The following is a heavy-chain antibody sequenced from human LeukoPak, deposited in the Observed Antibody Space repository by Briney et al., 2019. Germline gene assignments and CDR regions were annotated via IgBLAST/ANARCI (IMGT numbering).Heavy chain of an antibody. D-gene: IGHD2-21*02. CDR2: IRSKAYGGTT. CDR1: GFTFGDYA. Sequence: PGGSLRLSCTASGFTFGDYAMSWFRQAPGKGLEWVGFIRSKAYGGTTEYAASVKGRFTISRDDSKSIAYLQMNSLKTEDTAVYYCTRSAVRLVVTYFDYWGQGTLVTVSS. J-gene: IGHJ4*02. V-gene: IGHV3-49*03. CDR3: TRSAVRLVVTYFDY.